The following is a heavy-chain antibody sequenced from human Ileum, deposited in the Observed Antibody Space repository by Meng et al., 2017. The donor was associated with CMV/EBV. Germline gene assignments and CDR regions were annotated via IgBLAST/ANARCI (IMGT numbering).Heavy chain of an antibody. CDR2: TSNSGTTI. V-gene: IGHV3-11*04. D-gene: IGHD2-21*01. CDR1: GFNFNDYY. CDR3: ARDKGGGVSNWFDP. Sequence: GESLKISCAGSGFNFNDYYMSWIRQAPGKGLEWISYTSNSGTTIYYADSVKGRFTISRDNAKNALYLQMSSLRAEDTAVYYCARDKGGGVSNWFDPWGQGTQVTVSS. J-gene: IGHJ5*02.